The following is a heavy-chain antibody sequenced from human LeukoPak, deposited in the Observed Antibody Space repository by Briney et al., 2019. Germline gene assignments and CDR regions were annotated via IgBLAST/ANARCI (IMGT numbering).Heavy chain of an antibody. J-gene: IGHJ4*02. Sequence: PGGSLRLSCAASGFSFSTYSMNWVRQAPGKGLEWVAVIWYDGSNKYYADSVKGRFTISRDNAKNSLYLQMKSLRDEDTAVYYCARYGSGTSYITNYFDYWGQGTLVTVSS. V-gene: IGHV3-33*08. D-gene: IGHD3-10*01. CDR2: IWYDGSNK. CDR3: ARYGSGTSYITNYFDY. CDR1: GFSFSTYS.